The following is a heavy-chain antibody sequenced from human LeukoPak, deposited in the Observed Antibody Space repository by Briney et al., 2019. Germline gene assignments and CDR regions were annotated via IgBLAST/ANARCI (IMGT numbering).Heavy chain of an antibody. CDR1: GFTFSSYG. V-gene: IGHV3-30*02. D-gene: IGHD2-2*01. J-gene: IGHJ4*02. Sequence: PGGSLRLSCAASGFTFSSYGMHWVRQAPGKGLEWVAFIRYDGSNKYYADSVKGRFTISRDNSKNTLYLQMNSLRAEDTAVYYCAKDAVVVPAAMTLQRGRGFDYWGQGTLVTVSS. CDR3: AKDAVVVPAAMTLQRGRGFDY. CDR2: IRYDGSNK.